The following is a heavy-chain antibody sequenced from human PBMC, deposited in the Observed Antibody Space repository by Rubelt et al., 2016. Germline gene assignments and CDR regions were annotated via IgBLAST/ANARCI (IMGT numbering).Heavy chain of an antibody. D-gene: IGHD4-11*01. CDR1: GYTFTSYG. J-gene: IGHJ3*02. CDR3: ARGARRYSMDPRNAFDI. V-gene: IGHV1-18*01. CDR2: ISAYNGNT. Sequence: QVQLVQSGAEVKKPGASVKVSCKASGYTFTSYGISWVRQAPGQGLEWMGWISAYNGNTNYAQKLQGRVTMPPDPSTSTAYMELRSLRSDDTAVYYCARGARRYSMDPRNAFDIWGQGTMVTVSS.